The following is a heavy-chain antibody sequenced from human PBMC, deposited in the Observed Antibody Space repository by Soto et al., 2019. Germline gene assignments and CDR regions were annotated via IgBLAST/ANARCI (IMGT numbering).Heavy chain of an antibody. CDR2: IYYTGST. CDR3: ARIEMASIK. CDR1: GASIRSGGYY. Sequence: PSETLSLTCSVSGASIRSGGYYWSWLRQSPGKGLEWIGHIYYTGSTFYSPSLKSRLTISLDTPKNQFSLDLNSVTTAVTAMYYCARIEMASIKWGRGTLVTVSS. D-gene: IGHD5-12*01. V-gene: IGHV4-31*03. J-gene: IGHJ4*02.